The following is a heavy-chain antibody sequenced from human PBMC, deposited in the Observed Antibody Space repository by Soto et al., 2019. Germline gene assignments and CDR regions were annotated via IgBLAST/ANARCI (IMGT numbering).Heavy chain of an antibody. D-gene: IGHD1-7*01. J-gene: IGHJ3*02. V-gene: IGHV3-15*01. CDR1: GFTFSNAW. CDR2: IKSKTDGGTT. CDR3: TTESEYNWNYDAFDI. Sequence: GGSLRLSCAASGFTFSNAWMSWVRQAPGKGLEWVGRIKSKTDGGTTDYAAPVKGRFTISRDDSKNTLYLQMNSLKTEDTAVYYCTTESEYNWNYDAFDIWGQGTMVTVSS.